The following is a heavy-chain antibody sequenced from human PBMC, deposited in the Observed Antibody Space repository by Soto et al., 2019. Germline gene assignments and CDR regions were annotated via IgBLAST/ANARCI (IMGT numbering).Heavy chain of an antibody. CDR2: IIHSEST. D-gene: IGHD1-26*01. Sequence: LSLTCAVYGESFSAYYWSWVRQPPGKGLEWIGEIIHSESTKYNPSLKSRVTISVDTSKNQFSLKLSSVTAADTAVYYCARQRPTDGRWEFANYYGMDVWGQGTPVTVSS. CDR3: ARQRPTDGRWEFANYYGMDV. V-gene: IGHV4-34*12. CDR1: GESFSAYY. J-gene: IGHJ6*02.